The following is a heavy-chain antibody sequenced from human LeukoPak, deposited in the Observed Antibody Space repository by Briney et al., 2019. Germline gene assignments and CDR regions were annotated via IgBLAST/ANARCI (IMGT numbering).Heavy chain of an antibody. J-gene: IGHJ3*02. CDR2: ISYDGSNK. V-gene: IGHV3-30-3*01. CDR3: ARGVDHDAFVI. Sequence: GRCLRLSCAASGFTFSSYAMHWVRQAPGKGLEWVAVISYDGSNKYYADSVKGRFTISRDNSKNTLYLQMNSLRAEDTAVYYCARGVDHDAFVIWGQGTIVTVSS. CDR1: GFTFSSYA. D-gene: IGHD2-15*01.